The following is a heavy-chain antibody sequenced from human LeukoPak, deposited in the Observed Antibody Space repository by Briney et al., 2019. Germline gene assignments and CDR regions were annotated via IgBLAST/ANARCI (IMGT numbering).Heavy chain of an antibody. CDR3: ARGDQLLYPGYYYYYMDV. D-gene: IGHD2-2*02. CDR2: ISSSSSTI. J-gene: IGHJ6*03. V-gene: IGHV3-48*01. CDR1: GFTFSSYS. Sequence: GGSLRLSCAASGFTFSSYSMNWVRQAPGKGLGWVSYISSSSSTIYSADSVKGRFTISRDNAKNSPYLQMNSLRAEDTAVYYCARGDQLLYPGYYYYYMDVWGKGTTVTVAS.